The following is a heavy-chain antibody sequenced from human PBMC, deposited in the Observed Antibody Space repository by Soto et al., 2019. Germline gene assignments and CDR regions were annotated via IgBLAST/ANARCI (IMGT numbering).Heavy chain of an antibody. CDR3: ASYGSGSGGDYYFDY. CDR1: GGSISSGDYY. J-gene: IGHJ4*02. V-gene: IGHV4-30-4*01. Sequence: PSETLSLTCTVSGGSISSGDYYWSWIRQPPGKGLEWFGYIYYSGSTYYNPSLKSRVTISVDTSKIQFSLKLSSVTAADTAVYYCASYGSGSGGDYYFDYWGQGTLVTVS. CDR2: IYYSGST. D-gene: IGHD3-10*01.